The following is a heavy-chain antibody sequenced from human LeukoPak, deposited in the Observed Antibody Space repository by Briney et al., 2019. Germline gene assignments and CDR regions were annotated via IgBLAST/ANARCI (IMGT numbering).Heavy chain of an antibody. CDR3: ARRNYGDSDDALDI. D-gene: IGHD4-17*01. CDR2: INHSGST. V-gene: IGHV4-34*01. CDR1: GGSFSFYY. Sequence: SETPSLTCAVYGGSFSFYYWSWIRQPPGKGLEWIGEINHSGSTNYNPSLKSRATISVDTSKNQFSLKLSSISAADTAVYYCARRNYGDSDDALDIWGQGTMVTVSS. J-gene: IGHJ3*02.